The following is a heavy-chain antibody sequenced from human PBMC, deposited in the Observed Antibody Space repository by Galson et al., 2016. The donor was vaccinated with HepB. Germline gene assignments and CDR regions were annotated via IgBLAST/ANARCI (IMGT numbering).Heavy chain of an antibody. V-gene: IGHV3-48*03. CDR2: ISTRVSGT. Sequence: SLRLSCAASGFTFSSEDMNWVRQAPGKGLEWVSYISTRVSGTYYADSVRGRLTISRDNAKNPLSLQMNSLRAEDTAVYYCVSGHYANWGRGTLVTVSS. CDR1: GFTFSSED. CDR3: VSGHYAN. D-gene: IGHD2-2*01. J-gene: IGHJ1*01.